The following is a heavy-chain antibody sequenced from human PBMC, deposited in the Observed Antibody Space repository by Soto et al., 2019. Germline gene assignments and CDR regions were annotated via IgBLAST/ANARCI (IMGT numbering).Heavy chain of an antibody. J-gene: IGHJ4*02. Sequence: GGSLRVSCAASGFPFSDYSMHWVRQAPGKGLEWVAVVSHDGRNTHYADSVKGRFTISRDSSKNTVSLEMTSLRAEDTAVYYCAKGGRQWLVTSDFNYWGQGALVTVSS. V-gene: IGHV3-30*18. CDR1: GFPFSDYS. CDR3: AKGGRQWLVTSDFNY. CDR2: VSHDGRNT. D-gene: IGHD6-19*01.